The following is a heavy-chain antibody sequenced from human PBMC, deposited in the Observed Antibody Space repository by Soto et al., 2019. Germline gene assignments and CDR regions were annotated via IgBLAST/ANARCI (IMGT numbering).Heavy chain of an antibody. CDR2: IDSGGST. CDR1: GFIVSSNY. CDR3: AKDGNSRSLQH. J-gene: IGHJ1*01. Sequence: GSLRLSCAASGFIVSSNYMSWVRQAPGKGLEWVSIIDSGGSTYYADSVKGRFTISRDNSKNTLYLQMNSLRAEDTAVYFCAKDGNSRSLQHWGQGTLVTVSS. D-gene: IGHD1-26*01. V-gene: IGHV3-53*01.